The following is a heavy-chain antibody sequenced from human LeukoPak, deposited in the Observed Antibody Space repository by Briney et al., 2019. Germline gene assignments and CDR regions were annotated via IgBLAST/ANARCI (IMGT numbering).Heavy chain of an antibody. Sequence: SETLSLTCTVSGGSISSYYWSWIRQPPGKGLEWIGYIYYSGSTNYNPSLKSRVTISVDTSKNQFSLKLSSVTAADTAVYYCARDDLPAAGAFDIWGQGTMATVSS. CDR3: ARDDLPAAGAFDI. V-gene: IGHV4-59*01. D-gene: IGHD2-15*01. CDR2: IYYSGST. J-gene: IGHJ3*02. CDR1: GGSISSYY.